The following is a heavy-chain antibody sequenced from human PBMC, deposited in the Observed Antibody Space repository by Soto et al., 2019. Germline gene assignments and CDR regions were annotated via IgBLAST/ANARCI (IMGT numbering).Heavy chain of an antibody. CDR1: GGSISSGAYY. V-gene: IGHV4-30-4*01. J-gene: IGHJ4*02. CDR2: IYYSGST. Sequence: SETLSLTCTVSGGSISSGAYYWSWVRQPPGKGLEWIGYIYYSGSTYYNPSLKSRVTISVDTSKNQFSLKLSSVTATDTAVYYCARDYYGDTYYFDYWGQGTLVTVSS. CDR3: ARDYYGDTYYFDY. D-gene: IGHD4-17*01.